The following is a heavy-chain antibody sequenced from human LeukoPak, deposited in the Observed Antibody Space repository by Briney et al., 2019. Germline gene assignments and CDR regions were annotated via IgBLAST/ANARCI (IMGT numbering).Heavy chain of an antibody. CDR2: IKQDGSEK. CDR3: ARAAAVYYYYMDV. CDR1: GFTFSSYW. Sequence: GGSLGLSCAASGFTFSSYWMSWVRQAPGKGLEWVANIKQDGSEKYYVDSVKGRFTISRDNAKNSLYLQMNSLRAEDTALYYCARAAAVYYYYMDVWGKGTTVTVSS. D-gene: IGHD6-13*01. J-gene: IGHJ6*03. V-gene: IGHV3-7*03.